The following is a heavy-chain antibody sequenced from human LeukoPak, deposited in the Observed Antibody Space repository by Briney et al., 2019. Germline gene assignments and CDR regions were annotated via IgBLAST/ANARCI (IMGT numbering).Heavy chain of an antibody. D-gene: IGHD1-7*01. CDR3: ASTECNYAR. V-gene: IGHV4-59*08. J-gene: IGHJ4*02. Sequence: SETLSLTCTVSGGSFSSYYWSWMRQSPGKGLEWIGYIHYSGSTNYYPSLKSRVTISLDTSKNQFSLQLSSVTAADTAVYYCASTECNYARWGQGTLVTVSS. CDR1: GGSFSSYY. CDR2: IHYSGST.